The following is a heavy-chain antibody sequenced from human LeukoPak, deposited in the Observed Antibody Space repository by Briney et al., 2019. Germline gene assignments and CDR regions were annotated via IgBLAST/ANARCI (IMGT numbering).Heavy chain of an antibody. J-gene: IGHJ4*02. CDR3: ARHSVSQYYYDSSGSFDY. CDR2: IYTSGST. Sequence: SETLSLTCTVSGGSISSYYWSWIRQPPGKGLEWIGYIYTSGSTNYNPSLKSRVTISVDTSKNQFSLKLSSVTAADTAVYYCARHSVSQYYYDSSGSFDYWGQGTLVTVPS. D-gene: IGHD3-22*01. V-gene: IGHV4-4*09. CDR1: GGSISSYY.